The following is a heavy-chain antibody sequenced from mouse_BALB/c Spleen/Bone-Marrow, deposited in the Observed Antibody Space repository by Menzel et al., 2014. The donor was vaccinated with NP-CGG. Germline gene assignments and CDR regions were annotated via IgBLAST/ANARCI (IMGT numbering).Heavy chain of an antibody. Sequence: QVHVKQSGAELVRPGASVKLSCKASGYSFTSYWMNWVKQSPGQGLEWIGMIHPSGSETRLNQNFKDKATLTVDKSSSTAYMQLSSPTSEDSAVYYCARSRGEGYWGQGTLVTVSA. CDR3: ARSRGEGY. CDR2: IHPSGSET. J-gene: IGHJ3*01. V-gene: IGHV1-61*01. CDR1: GYSFTSYW.